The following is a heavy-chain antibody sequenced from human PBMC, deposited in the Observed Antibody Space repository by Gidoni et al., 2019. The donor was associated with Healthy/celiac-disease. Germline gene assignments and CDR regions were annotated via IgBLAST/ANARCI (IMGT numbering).Heavy chain of an antibody. Sequence: EVELLESGGGLVPPGGSLRLSCAASGCTFSSDAMSWVRQDPGKGLECVSSISGSGGSTYYADSVKGRFTISRDNSKNTLYLQMNSLRAEDTAVYYCVARQYFDYWGQGTLVTVSS. J-gene: IGHJ4*02. V-gene: IGHV3-23*01. CDR3: VARQYFDY. CDR2: ISGSGGST. CDR1: GCTFSSDA.